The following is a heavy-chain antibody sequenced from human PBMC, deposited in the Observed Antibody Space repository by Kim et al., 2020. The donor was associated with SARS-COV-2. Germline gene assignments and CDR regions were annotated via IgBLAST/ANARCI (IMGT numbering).Heavy chain of an antibody. D-gene: IGHD6-13*01. CDR1: GFTFSSYA. CDR2: ISSNGGST. V-gene: IGHV3-64D*06. J-gene: IGHJ4*02. CDR3: EGDIAAAGTDPVY. Sequence: GGSLRLSCSASGFTFSSYAMHWVRQAPGKGLEYVSAISSNGGSTYYADSVKGRFTISRDNSKNTLYLQMSSLRAEDTAVYYCEGDIAAAGTDPVYWGQGTLVTVSS.